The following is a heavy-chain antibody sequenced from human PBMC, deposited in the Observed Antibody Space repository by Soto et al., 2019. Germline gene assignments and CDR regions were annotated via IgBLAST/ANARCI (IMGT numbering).Heavy chain of an antibody. Sequence: SETLSLTCTVSGGSISSYYWSWIRQPPGKGLEWIGYIYYSGSTNYNPSLKSRVTISVDTSKNQFSLKLSSVTAADTAVYYCARVVCGGDCYRSLYYFDYWGQGTLVTVSS. V-gene: IGHV4-59*01. D-gene: IGHD2-21*02. J-gene: IGHJ4*02. CDR3: ARVVCGGDCYRSLYYFDY. CDR1: GGSISSYY. CDR2: IYYSGST.